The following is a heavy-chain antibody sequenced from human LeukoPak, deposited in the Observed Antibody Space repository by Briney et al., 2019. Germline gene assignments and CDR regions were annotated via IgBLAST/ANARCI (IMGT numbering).Heavy chain of an antibody. J-gene: IGHJ6*03. Sequence: GSSVKVSCKASGGTFRSYGFTWVRQAPGQGLEWMGGIIPILGTANYAQMFQGRVTITTDESTNTAYMELSSLRSEDTAVYYCARAWAPSYYYYYMDVWGKGTTVTVSS. CDR3: ARAWAPSYYYYYMDV. CDR2: IIPILGTA. V-gene: IGHV1-69*05. CDR1: GGTFRSYG.